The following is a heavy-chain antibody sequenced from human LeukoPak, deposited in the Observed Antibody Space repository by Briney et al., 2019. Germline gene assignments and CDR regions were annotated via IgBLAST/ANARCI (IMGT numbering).Heavy chain of an antibody. Sequence: ASVKVSCTASGYTFTGYYMHWVRQAPGQGLEWMGWINPNSGGTNYAQKFQGRVTMTRDTSISTAYMELSRLRSDDTAVYYCARDLRYVYSGYVGYWGQGTLVTVSS. CDR2: INPNSGGT. D-gene: IGHD1-26*01. J-gene: IGHJ4*02. CDR3: ARDLRYVYSGYVGY. CDR1: GYTFTGYY. V-gene: IGHV1-2*02.